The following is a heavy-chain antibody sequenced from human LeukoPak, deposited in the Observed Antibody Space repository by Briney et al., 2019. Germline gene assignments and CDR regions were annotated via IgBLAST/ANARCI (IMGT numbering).Heavy chain of an antibody. Sequence: GGSLRLSCAASGFTFSTYSMNWVRQAPGKGLEWVSSIISSSSYIYYADSVKGRFPISRDNAKNSLYLQMNSLRAEDTAVYYCARDPQYCSGGSCYSFDYWGQGTLVTVSS. J-gene: IGHJ4*02. CDR3: ARDPQYCSGGSCYSFDY. V-gene: IGHV3-21*01. CDR1: GFTFSTYS. CDR2: IISSSSYI. D-gene: IGHD2-15*01.